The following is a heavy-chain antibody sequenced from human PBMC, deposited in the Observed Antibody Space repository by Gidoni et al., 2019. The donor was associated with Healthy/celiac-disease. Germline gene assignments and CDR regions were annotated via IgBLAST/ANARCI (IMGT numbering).Heavy chain of an antibody. CDR3: ARARLRRAFDI. CDR2: INHSGST. CDR1: GGSFSGYY. D-gene: IGHD4-17*01. V-gene: IGHV4-34*01. Sequence: QVQLQQWGAGLLKPSETLSLTCAVYGGSFSGYYWSWIRQPPGKGLEWIGEINHSGSTNYNPSLKSRVTISVDTSKNQFSLKLSSVTAADTAVYYCARARLRRAFDIWGQGTMVTVSS. J-gene: IGHJ3*02.